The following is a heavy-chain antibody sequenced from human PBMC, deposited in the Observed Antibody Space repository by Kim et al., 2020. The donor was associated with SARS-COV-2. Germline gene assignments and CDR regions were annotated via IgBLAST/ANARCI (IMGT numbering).Heavy chain of an antibody. J-gene: IGHJ4*02. Sequence: GGSLRLSCAASGFTFSSYEMNWVRQAPGKGLEWVSYISSSGSTIYYADSVKGRFTISRDNAKNSLYLQMNSLRAEDTAVYYCAKVQVRGVMWWGQGTLVTVSS. CDR2: ISSSGSTI. V-gene: IGHV3-48*03. CDR1: GFTFSSYE. D-gene: IGHD3-10*01. CDR3: AKVQVRGVMW.